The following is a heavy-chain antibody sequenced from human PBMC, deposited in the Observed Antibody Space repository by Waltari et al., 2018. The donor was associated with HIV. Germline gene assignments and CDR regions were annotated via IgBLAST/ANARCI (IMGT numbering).Heavy chain of an antibody. Sequence: QMQLTESGPRLAKPSETLSLNCTVSGGSITSTGNFWGWIRQPQEKGLEWIGSIYHDGSTRYDSSLKDSSLKSRVTISLDTSKNLFSLDLPSMTAADTAVYYCASSYTYTVWGAFDTWGQGTMVTVSS. CDR3: ASSYTYTVWGAFDT. D-gene: IGHD2-2*02. V-gene: IGHV4-39*02. CDR1: GGSITSTGNF. J-gene: IGHJ3*01. CDR2: IYHDGSTRYDSS.